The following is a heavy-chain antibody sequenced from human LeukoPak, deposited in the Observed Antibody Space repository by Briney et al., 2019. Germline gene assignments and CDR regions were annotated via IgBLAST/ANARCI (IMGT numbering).Heavy chain of an antibody. CDR2: ISSSSSYI. V-gene: IGHV3-21*01. CDR1: GFTFSSYS. J-gene: IGHJ5*02. Sequence: GGSLRLSCAASGFTFSSYSMNWVRQAPGKGLEWVSSISSSSSYIYYADSVKGRFTISRDNAKNSLYLQMNSLRAEDTAVYYCAIDHDDILTSSLFDPWGQGTLVTVSS. CDR3: AIDHDDILTSSLFDP. D-gene: IGHD3-9*01.